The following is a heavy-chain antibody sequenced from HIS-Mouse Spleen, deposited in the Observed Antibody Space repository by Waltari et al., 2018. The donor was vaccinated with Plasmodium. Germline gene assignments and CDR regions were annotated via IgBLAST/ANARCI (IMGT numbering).Heavy chain of an antibody. CDR3: ARAESSIAARHYYYYGMDV. CDR2: IYHSWST. V-gene: IGHV4-38-2*02. J-gene: IGHJ6*02. D-gene: IGHD6-6*01. Sequence: QVQLQESGPGLVKPSETLSLTCTVSGYSISSGYYWGWIRQPPGKGLEWIGSIYHSWSTYYNPSLKGRVTISVDTSKNQFSLKLSSVTAADTAVYYCARAESSIAARHYYYYGMDVWGQGTTVTVSS. CDR1: GYSISSGYY.